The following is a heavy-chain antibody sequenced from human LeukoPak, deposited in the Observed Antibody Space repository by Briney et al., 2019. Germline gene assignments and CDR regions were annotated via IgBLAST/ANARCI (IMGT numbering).Heavy chain of an antibody. CDR3: ARLYLVWGTSCYDY. CDR1: GGSISSYY. Sequence: SETLSLTCTVSGGSISSYYWSWIRQPPGKGLEWIGYIYYSGSTNYNPSLKSQVTISVDTSKNQFSLKLSSVTAADTAVYYCARLYLVWGTSCYDYWGQGTLVTVSS. CDR2: IYYSGST. J-gene: IGHJ4*02. D-gene: IGHD2-2*01. V-gene: IGHV4-59*12.